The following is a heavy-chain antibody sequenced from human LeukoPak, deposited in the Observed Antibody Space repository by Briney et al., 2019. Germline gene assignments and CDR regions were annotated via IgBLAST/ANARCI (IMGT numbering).Heavy chain of an antibody. J-gene: IGHJ5*02. CDR2: IYYSGST. CDR1: GGSISSGDYY. D-gene: IGHD2-15*01. Sequence: SETLSLTCTVSGGSISSGDYYWRWIRQPPGKGLEWIGYIYYSGSTYYNPSLKSRVTISVDTSKNQFSLKLSSVTAADTAVYYCARETAYCSGGSCSTHGWFDPWGQGTLVTVSS. V-gene: IGHV4-30-4*08. CDR3: ARETAYCSGGSCSTHGWFDP.